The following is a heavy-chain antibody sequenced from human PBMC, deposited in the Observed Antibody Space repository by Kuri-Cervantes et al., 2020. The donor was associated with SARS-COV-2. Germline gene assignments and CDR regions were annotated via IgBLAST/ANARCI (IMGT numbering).Heavy chain of an antibody. Sequence: GESLKISCAASGFTFSSYAMSWVRQAPGKGLEWVSAISRSGGSTNYADSVKGRFTISRDNSKNTLYLQMNSLRAEDTAVYYCAKDRIDIGYYYYYYGMDVWGQGTTVTVSS. CDR2: ISRSGGST. V-gene: IGHV3-23*01. J-gene: IGHJ6*02. D-gene: IGHD2-15*01. CDR3: AKDRIDIGYYYYYYGMDV. CDR1: GFTFSSYA.